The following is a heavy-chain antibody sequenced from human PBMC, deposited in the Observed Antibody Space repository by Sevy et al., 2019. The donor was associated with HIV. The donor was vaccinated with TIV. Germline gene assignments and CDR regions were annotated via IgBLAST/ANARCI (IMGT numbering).Heavy chain of an antibody. CDR2: IKQDGSVK. D-gene: IGHD6-13*01. J-gene: IGHJ4*02. V-gene: IGHV3-7*01. CDR1: GFTFSSYW. CDR3: VRAVAAAGSY. Sequence: GGSLRLSCAASGFTFSSYWMSWVRQAPGKGLEWVANIKQDGSVKYYVDSVKARFTISRDNVKNSLYLQMNSLRAEDTALYYCVRAVAAAGSYWGQGTLVTVSS.